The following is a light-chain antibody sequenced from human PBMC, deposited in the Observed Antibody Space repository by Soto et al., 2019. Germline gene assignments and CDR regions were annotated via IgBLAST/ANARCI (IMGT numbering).Light chain of an antibody. CDR3: LHYTINSAWT. CDR1: QNIFSW. CDR2: DAS. Sequence: DIQMTQSPSTLSASVGDRVTITCRASQNIFSWLAWYQQKPGKAPKFLVYDASTLQRGVPSRFSGSGSGTEFTLTISSLQPDDFATYYCLHYTINSAWTFGHGTKV. V-gene: IGKV1-5*01. J-gene: IGKJ1*01.